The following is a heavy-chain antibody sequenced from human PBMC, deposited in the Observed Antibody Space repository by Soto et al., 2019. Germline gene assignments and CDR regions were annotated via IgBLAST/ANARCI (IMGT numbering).Heavy chain of an antibody. V-gene: IGHV4-59*01. Sequence: NPSETLSLTCTVSSDSISSYYWSWIRQPPGKRLEWIGYISYSGSTDYNPSLKSRVTISGDTSKSQFSLKVSSVTAADTAVYYCARGTSWQLPFDYWGQGTLVTVSS. CDR3: ARGTSWQLPFDY. CDR2: ISYSGST. CDR1: SDSISSYY. D-gene: IGHD6-13*01. J-gene: IGHJ4*02.